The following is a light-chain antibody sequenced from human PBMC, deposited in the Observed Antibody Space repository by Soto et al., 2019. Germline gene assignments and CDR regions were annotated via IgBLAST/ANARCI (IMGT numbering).Light chain of an antibody. V-gene: IGLV2-14*01. CDR3: SSYTSSSTYV. J-gene: IGLJ1*01. CDR2: EVS. CDR1: SSDVGGYNY. Sequence: QSALTQPASVSGSPGQSIAISCTGTSSDVGGYNYVSWYQQHPGKAPKLMISEVSNRPSGVSNRFSGSKSGNTASLTISGLHAEDEADYYCSSYTSSSTYVVGTGTKLTVL.